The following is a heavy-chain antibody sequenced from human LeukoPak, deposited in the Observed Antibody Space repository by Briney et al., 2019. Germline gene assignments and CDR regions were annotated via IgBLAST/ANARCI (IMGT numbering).Heavy chain of an antibody. CDR2: IYYSGST. Sequence: SETLSLTCTVSGGSISSGGYYWSWIRQHPGKGLEWIGYIYYSGSTYYNPSLKSRVTISVDTSKNQFSLKLSSVTAADTALYYCAKGGYDFWSGYSGGEFDYWGQGTLVTVSS. J-gene: IGHJ4*02. CDR3: AKGGYDFWSGYSGGEFDY. D-gene: IGHD3-3*01. CDR1: GGSISSGGYY. V-gene: IGHV4-31*03.